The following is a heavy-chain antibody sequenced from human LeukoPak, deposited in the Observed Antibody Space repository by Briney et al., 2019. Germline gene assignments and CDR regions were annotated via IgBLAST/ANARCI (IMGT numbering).Heavy chain of an antibody. CDR2: INHSGST. Sequence: SETLSLTCAVYGGSFSGYYWSWIRQPPGKGLEWIGEINHSGSTNYNPSLKSRVTISVDKSKNQFSLKLSSVTAADTAVYYCASSSPYSSGWYKGSIGGCFDYWGQGTLVTVSS. CDR1: GGSFSGYY. V-gene: IGHV4-34*01. CDR3: ASSSPYSSGWYKGSIGGCFDY. J-gene: IGHJ4*02. D-gene: IGHD6-19*01.